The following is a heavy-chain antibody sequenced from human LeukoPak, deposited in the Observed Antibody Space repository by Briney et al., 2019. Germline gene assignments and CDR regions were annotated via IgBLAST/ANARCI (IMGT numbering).Heavy chain of an antibody. D-gene: IGHD3-10*01. CDR2: ISSSRSYI. Sequence: GRSLRPSCAPSGFTFSSYSMNWVRQAPRNWREWDSSISSSRSYIYYAHSVKGRFTISRDNAKNSLYLQMNSLRAEDTAVYYCARDRGKRFDYWGQATLLTVS. CDR3: ARDRGKRFDY. V-gene: IGHV3-21*01. J-gene: IGHJ4*02. CDR1: GFTFSSYS.